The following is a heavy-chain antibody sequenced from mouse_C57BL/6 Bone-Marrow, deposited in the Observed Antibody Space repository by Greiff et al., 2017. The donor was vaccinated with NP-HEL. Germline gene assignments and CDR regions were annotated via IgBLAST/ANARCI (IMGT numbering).Heavy chain of an antibody. Sequence: VQLQQSGPELVKPGASVKISCKASGYAFSSSWMNWVKQRPGKGLEWIGRIYPGDGDTNYNGKFKGKATLTADKSSSTAYMQLSSLTSEDSAVYFCARYYYGSSHPYWYFDVWGTGTTVTVSS. D-gene: IGHD1-1*01. CDR1: GYAFSSSW. J-gene: IGHJ1*03. CDR2: IYPGDGDT. CDR3: ARYYYGSSHPYWYFDV. V-gene: IGHV1-82*01.